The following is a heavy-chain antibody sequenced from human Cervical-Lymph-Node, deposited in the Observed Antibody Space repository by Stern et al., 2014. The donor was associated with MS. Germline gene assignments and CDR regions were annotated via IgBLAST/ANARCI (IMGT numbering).Heavy chain of an antibody. Sequence: VQLVESGGGVVQPGRSLRLSCAASGFTFSSYGMHWVRQAPGKGLEWVAVISYDGSNKYYADSVKGRFTISRDNSKNTLYLQMNSLRAEDTAVYYCAKDLEYSGLYYYGMDVWGQGTTVTVSS. CDR2: ISYDGSNK. CDR1: GFTFSSYG. V-gene: IGHV3-30*18. CDR3: AKDLEYSGLYYYGMDV. D-gene: IGHD5-12*01. J-gene: IGHJ6*02.